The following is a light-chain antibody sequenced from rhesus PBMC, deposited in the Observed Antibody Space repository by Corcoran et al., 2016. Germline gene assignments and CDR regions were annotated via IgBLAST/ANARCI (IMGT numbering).Light chain of an antibody. J-gene: IGLJ1*01. CDR1: SSDIGGYNY. Sequence: QSALTQSPSVSGSPGQSVTISCTGTSSDIGGYNYVSWYQQHPGKAPRIIIYEVNKRPSGVSDRFSGSKSANTASLAISGLQTEDEADYSGTSYAGDRGYVFGTGTRLTVL. V-gene: IGLV2-13*02. CDR3: TSYAGDRGYV. CDR2: EVN.